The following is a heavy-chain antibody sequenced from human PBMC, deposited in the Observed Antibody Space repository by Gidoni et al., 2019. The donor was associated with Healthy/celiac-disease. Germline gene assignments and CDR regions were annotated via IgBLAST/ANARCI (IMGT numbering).Heavy chain of an antibody. Sequence: EVQLVESGGGLVKPGGSLRLSCAASGFTFSNAWMSWVRQAPGKGLEWVGRIKSKTDGGTTDYAAPVKGRFTISRDDSKNTLYLQMNSLKTEDTAVYYCTTDYYDSSGYGDYWGQGTLVTVSS. CDR2: IKSKTDGGTT. V-gene: IGHV3-15*01. D-gene: IGHD3-22*01. CDR3: TTDYYDSSGYGDY. J-gene: IGHJ4*02. CDR1: GFTFSNAW.